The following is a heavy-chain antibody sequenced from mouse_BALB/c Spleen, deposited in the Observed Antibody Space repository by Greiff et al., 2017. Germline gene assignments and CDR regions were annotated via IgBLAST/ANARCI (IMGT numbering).Heavy chain of an antibody. CDR2: ISSGSSTI. J-gene: IGHJ2*01. Sequence: EVQGVESGGGLVQPGGSRKLSCAASGFTFSSFGMHWVRQAPEKGLEWVAYISSGSSTIYYADTVKGRFTISRDNPKNTLFLQMTSLRSEDTAMYYCARSGYYDYDFDYWGQGTTLTVSS. V-gene: IGHV5-17*02. CDR1: GFTFSSFG. CDR3: ARSGYYDYDFDY. D-gene: IGHD2-4*01.